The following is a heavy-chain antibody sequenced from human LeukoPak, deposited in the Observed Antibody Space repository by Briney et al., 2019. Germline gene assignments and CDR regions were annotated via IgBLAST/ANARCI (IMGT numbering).Heavy chain of an antibody. D-gene: IGHD6-19*01. J-gene: IGHJ6*03. V-gene: IGHV3-21*01. CDR1: GFTFSSYS. Sequence: GGSLRLSCAASGFTFSSYSMNWVRQAPGKGLEWVSSISSSSSYIYYADSVKGRFTISRDNAKNSLYLQMNSLRAEDTAVYYCARAISNVGSGWYGYYYYYMDVWGKGTTVTISS. CDR3: ARAISNVGSGWYGYYYYYMDV. CDR2: ISSSSSYI.